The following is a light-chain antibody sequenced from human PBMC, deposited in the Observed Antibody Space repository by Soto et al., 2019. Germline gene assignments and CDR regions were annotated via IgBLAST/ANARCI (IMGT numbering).Light chain of an antibody. Sequence: QSVLTQPPSVSGAPGQRVTISCTGSSSNIGAGYDVHWYQQLPGTAPKLLIYGNSNRPSGVPDRFSGSKSGTSASLAITGLKAEDGVDYYGQSYDSSLSGSKVFGGGTKLTVL. V-gene: IGLV1-40*01. CDR3: QSYDSSLSGSKV. CDR2: GNS. J-gene: IGLJ3*02. CDR1: SSNIGAGYD.